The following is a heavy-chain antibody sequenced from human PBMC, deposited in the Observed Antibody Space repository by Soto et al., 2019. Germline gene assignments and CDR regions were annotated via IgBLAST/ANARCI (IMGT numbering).Heavy chain of an antibody. CDR1: GYSFTRYY. V-gene: IGHV1-46*03. CDR3: ASAHSYTSSLISVY. CDR2: LNPSGDIT. D-gene: IGHD6-13*01. J-gene: IGHJ4*02. Sequence: ASVKVSCKASGYSFTRYYMHWVRQAPGQGLEWMGVLNPSGDITSYAQKFQGRVTMTSDTSASTVYMELTSLRSEDTAVYYCASAHSYTSSLISVYWGQGTLVTVSS.